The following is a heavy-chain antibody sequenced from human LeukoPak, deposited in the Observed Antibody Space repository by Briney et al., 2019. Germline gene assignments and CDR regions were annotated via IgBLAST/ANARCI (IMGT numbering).Heavy chain of an antibody. CDR3: ARDDYDSSGYYYGMDV. J-gene: IGHJ6*02. D-gene: IGHD3-22*01. CDR2: ISSSSSTI. CDR1: GFTFSSYS. V-gene: IGHV3-48*02. Sequence: GGSLRLSCAASGFTFSSYSMNWVRQAPGKGLEWVPYISSSSSTIYYADSVKGRFTISRDNAKNSLYLQMNSLRDEDTAVYYCARDDYDSSGYYYGMDVWGQGTTVTVSS.